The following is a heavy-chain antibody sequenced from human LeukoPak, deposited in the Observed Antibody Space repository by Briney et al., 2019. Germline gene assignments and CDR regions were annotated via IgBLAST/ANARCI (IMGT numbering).Heavy chain of an antibody. D-gene: IGHD1-26*01. V-gene: IGHV3-33*01. CDR3: AREEWELPHAFDI. J-gene: IGHJ3*02. CDR2: IWYDGSNK. Sequence: GGSLRLSCAASGFTFSSYGMHWVRQAPGKGLEWVAVIWYDGSNKYYADSVKGRFTISRDNSKNTLYLQMNSLRAEDTAVYYCAREEWELPHAFDILGQGTMVTVSS. CDR1: GFTFSSYG.